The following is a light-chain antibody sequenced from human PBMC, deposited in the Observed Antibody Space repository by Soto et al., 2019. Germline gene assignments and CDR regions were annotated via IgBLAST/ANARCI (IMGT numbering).Light chain of an antibody. CDR2: WAS. CDR3: KQYYSTPPYT. CDR1: QSVLYSSNNKNY. Sequence: DIVMTQSPDSLAVSLGERATINCKSSQSVLYSSNNKNYLAWYQQKPGQPPKLLIYWASTRESGVPDRFSGSGSGTDFTLTISSLQAEDVAVYYCKQYYSTPPYTFGQGTTLEIK. J-gene: IGKJ2*01. V-gene: IGKV4-1*01.